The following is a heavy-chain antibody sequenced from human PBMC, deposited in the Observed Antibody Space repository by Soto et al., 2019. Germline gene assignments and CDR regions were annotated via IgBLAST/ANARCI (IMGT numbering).Heavy chain of an antibody. CDR1: GYTFSNYC. D-gene: IGHD2-2*01. CDR3: ARVVPGAEAWFGP. CDR2: ISLYSDGT. V-gene: IGHV1-18*01. Sequence: QVQLVQSGGEVKRPRASVKVSCKTSGYTFSNYCITWVRQAPGQPLEWLGWISLYSDGTNYAQKFQGRVSMTTDTSTTTAYMELRSLRSDDTAVYYCARVVPGAEAWFGPWGQGTLVTVSS. J-gene: IGHJ5*02.